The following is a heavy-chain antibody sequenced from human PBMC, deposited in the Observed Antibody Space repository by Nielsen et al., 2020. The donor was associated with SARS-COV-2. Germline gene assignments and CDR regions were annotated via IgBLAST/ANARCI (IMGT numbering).Heavy chain of an antibody. D-gene: IGHD3-10*01. CDR3: ARVGPRSVGNVGRGVTYDY. V-gene: IGHV1-2*06. CDR1: GYTFTGYY. J-gene: IGHJ4*02. CDR2: LNPNSGGT. Sequence: ASVKVSCKASGYTFTGYYMHWVRQAPGQGLEWMGRLNPNSGGTNYAQKFQGRVTMTRDTSISTAYMELSRLRSDDTAVYYCARVGPRSVGNVGRGVTYDYWGQGTLVTVSS.